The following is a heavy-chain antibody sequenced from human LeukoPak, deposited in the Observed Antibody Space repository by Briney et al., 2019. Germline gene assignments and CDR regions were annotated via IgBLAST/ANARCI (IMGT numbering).Heavy chain of an antibody. CDR3: ARTKRLSFDY. D-gene: IGHD2/OR15-2a*01. CDR2: IFYSGST. CDR1: GGSISSSSYY. J-gene: IGHJ4*02. V-gene: IGHV4-39*01. Sequence: PSETLSLTCTVSGGSISSSSYYWGWIRQPPGKGLEWIGNIFYSGSTYYNPSLKSRVAISVDTSKNQFSLKLGSVTAADTAVYYCARTKRLSFDYWGQGTLVTVSS.